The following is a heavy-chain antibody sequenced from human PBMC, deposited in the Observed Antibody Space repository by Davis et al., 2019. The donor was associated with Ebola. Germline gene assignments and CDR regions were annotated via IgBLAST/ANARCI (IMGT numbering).Heavy chain of an antibody. Sequence: MPSETLSLTCAVYGGSFSGYYWSWIRQPPGKGLEWIGEINHSGSTYYNPSLKSRVTISVDTSKNQFSLKLSSVTAPDTAVYYCARDKGPYNWFDPWGQGTLVTVSS. CDR2: INHSGST. CDR3: ARDKGPYNWFDP. CDR1: GGSFSGYY. J-gene: IGHJ5*02. V-gene: IGHV4-34*01.